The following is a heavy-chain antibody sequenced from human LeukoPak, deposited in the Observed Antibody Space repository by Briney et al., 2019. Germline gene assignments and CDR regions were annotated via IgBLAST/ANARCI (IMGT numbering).Heavy chain of an antibody. J-gene: IGHJ5*02. V-gene: IGHV3-53*01. D-gene: IGHD1-26*01. CDR1: GFTVSSNY. CDR3: ARGGGSYWFDP. CDR2: IYSGVTT. Sequence: GGSLRLSCAASGFTVSSNYMSWVRQAPGKGLEWVSVIYSGVTTYYADSVKGRFTISRDNSKNTLYLQMNSLRAEDTAVYYCARGGGSYWFDPWGQGTLVTVSS.